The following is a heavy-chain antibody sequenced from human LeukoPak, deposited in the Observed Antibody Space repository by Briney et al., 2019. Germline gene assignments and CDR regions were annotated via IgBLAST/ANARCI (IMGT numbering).Heavy chain of an antibody. CDR2: INHSGST. Sequence: SETLSLTCAVYGESFSGYYWSWIREPPGKGLEWIGEINHSGSTNYNPSLKSRVTLSVDTSKNQFSLRLSSVTAADTAVYYCARDRYYYDSSASPFDYWGQGTLVTVSS. J-gene: IGHJ4*02. CDR1: GESFSGYY. V-gene: IGHV4-34*01. D-gene: IGHD3-22*01. CDR3: ARDRYYYDSSASPFDY.